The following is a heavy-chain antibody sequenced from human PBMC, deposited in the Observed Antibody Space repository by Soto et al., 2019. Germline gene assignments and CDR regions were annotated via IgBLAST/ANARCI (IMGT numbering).Heavy chain of an antibody. J-gene: IGHJ4*02. V-gene: IGHV5-51*01. Sequence: GESLKISCESSGYTFANYWIGWVRQLPGQGLEWMGIIYPGDHETRYSPSFLGKVTISAETSINTAYLQWSSLEASDSAFYFCARSPRSSPYFDFWGQGALVTVSS. CDR2: IYPGDHET. CDR1: GYTFANYW. CDR3: ARSPRSSPYFDF. D-gene: IGHD6-13*01.